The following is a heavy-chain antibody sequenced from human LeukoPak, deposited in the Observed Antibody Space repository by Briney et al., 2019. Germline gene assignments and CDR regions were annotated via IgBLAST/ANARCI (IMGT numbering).Heavy chain of an antibody. Sequence: PGGSLRLSCAASGFTSTPSELNWVRQAPGKGLEWISYISHTGSLIYYADSVKGRFTISRDNAKNFLYLQMNSLRVDDTGIYYCSSYCSEGTCYGYFHHWGQGTLVSVSS. D-gene: IGHD2-15*01. J-gene: IGHJ1*01. CDR3: SSYCSEGTCYGYFHH. V-gene: IGHV3-48*03. CDR2: ISHTGSLI. CDR1: GFTSTPSE.